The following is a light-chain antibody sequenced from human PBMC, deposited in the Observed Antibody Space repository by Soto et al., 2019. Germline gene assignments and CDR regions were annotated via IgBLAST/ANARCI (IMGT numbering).Light chain of an antibody. CDR1: QSVSSSY. CDR3: QHCQPYGDSPPLT. CDR2: GAS. J-gene: IGKJ4*01. Sequence: EIVLMQTPGTLSLSPGERATLSRRASQSVSSSYLAWYQQNPGQARRLLIYGASSRATGVPDRFSGSGSGTDFTLTISRLEPEDFAVYYCQHCQPYGDSPPLTFGGGTKVDI. V-gene: IGKV3-20*01.